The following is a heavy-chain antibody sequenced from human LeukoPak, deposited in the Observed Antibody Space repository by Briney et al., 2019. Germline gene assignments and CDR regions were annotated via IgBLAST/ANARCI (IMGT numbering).Heavy chain of an antibody. Sequence: GGSLRLSCAASGFTSSSYAMSWVRQAPGKGLEWVSAISDSGGSTYYADSVKGRFTISRDNSKNTLYLQMNSLRAEDTAVYYCAAKYCTSGVCYNYWGQGTLVTVSS. V-gene: IGHV3-23*01. CDR1: GFTSSSYA. CDR3: AAKYCTSGVCYNY. J-gene: IGHJ4*02. CDR2: ISDSGGST. D-gene: IGHD2-8*01.